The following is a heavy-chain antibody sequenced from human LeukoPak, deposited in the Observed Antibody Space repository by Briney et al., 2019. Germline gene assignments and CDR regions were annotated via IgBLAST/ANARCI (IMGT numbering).Heavy chain of an antibody. CDR2: ISYDGSNK. V-gene: IGHV3-30-3*01. Sequence: GGSLRLSCAASGFTFSSYAMHWVRQAPGKGLEWVAVISYDGSNKYYADSVKGRFTISRDNSKNTLYLQMNSLRAEDTAVYYCARGRHRVSSGWQYYFDYWGQGTLVTVSS. CDR1: GFTFSSYA. CDR3: ARGRHRVSSGWQYYFDY. D-gene: IGHD6-19*01. J-gene: IGHJ4*02.